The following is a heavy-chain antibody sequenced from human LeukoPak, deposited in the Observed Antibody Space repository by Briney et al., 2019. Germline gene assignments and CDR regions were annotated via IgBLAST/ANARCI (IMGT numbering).Heavy chain of an antibody. CDR3: ARTGRTGD. D-gene: IGHD4-17*01. J-gene: IGHJ4*02. Sequence: SETLSLTCTVSGSSINGFNWSWTRQPPGKGLEFIGYINYSGSTSYNPSLKSRVTISLDSSKSQFSLELRSVTAADTAFYYCARTGRTGDWGQGILVTVSS. CDR2: INYSGST. V-gene: IGHV4-59*01. CDR1: GSSINGFN.